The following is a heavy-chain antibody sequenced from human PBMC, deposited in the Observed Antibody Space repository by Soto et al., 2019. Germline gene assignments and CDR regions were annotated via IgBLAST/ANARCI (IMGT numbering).Heavy chain of an antibody. Sequence: PSGTLSLTCAVYGGSFSGYYWTWIRQPPGKGLEWLGEINHRGSTNYKPSLRSRVTISVDTSKNQLSLKVSSVTAADTAVYYCARGRTLITGTSLDYWGQGTLATVSS. CDR1: GGSFSGYY. D-gene: IGHD1-20*01. J-gene: IGHJ4*02. CDR2: INHRGST. CDR3: ARGRTLITGTSLDY. V-gene: IGHV4-34*01.